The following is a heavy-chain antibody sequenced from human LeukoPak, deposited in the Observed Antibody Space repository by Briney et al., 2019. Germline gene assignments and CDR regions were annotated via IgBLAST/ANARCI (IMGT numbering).Heavy chain of an antibody. V-gene: IGHV4-39*01. CDR2: IYYSGST. J-gene: IGHJ3*02. D-gene: IGHD2-15*01. Sequence: SETLSLTCTVSGGSISSYYWGWIRQPPGKGLEWIGSIYYSGSTYYNPSLKSRVTISVDTSKNQFSLKLSSVTAADTAVYYCALIAVVAATEDAFDIWGQGTMVTVSS. CDR1: GGSISSYY. CDR3: ALIAVVAATEDAFDI.